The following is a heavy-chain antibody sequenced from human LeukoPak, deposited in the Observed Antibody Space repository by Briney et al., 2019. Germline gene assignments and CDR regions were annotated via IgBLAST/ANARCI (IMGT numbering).Heavy chain of an antibody. CDR2: ISGSGGST. D-gene: IGHD6-19*01. V-gene: IGHV3-23*01. Sequence: GGSLRLSCAASGFTFSSYAVSWVRQAPGKGLEWVSAISGSGGSTYYADSVKGWFTISRDNSKNTLYLQMNSLRAEDTAVYYCAKTPVSGWYVEYYFDYWGQGTLVTVSS. J-gene: IGHJ4*02. CDR1: GFTFSSYA. CDR3: AKTPVSGWYVEYYFDY.